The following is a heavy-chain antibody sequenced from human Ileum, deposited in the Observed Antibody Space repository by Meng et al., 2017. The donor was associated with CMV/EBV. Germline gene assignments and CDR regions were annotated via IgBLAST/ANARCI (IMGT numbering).Heavy chain of an antibody. CDR3: TRPNYCSSTSCSDAFDI. CDR1: GFTFSGSA. Sequence: GGSLRLSCAASGFTFSGSAMHWVRQAPGKGLEWVGRIRSEANSYATAYAASVKGRFTISRDDSKNTAYLQMNSLKTEDTAVYYCTRPNYCSSTSCSDAFDIWGQGTMVTVSS. D-gene: IGHD2-2*01. V-gene: IGHV3-73*01. J-gene: IGHJ3*02. CDR2: IRSEANSYAT.